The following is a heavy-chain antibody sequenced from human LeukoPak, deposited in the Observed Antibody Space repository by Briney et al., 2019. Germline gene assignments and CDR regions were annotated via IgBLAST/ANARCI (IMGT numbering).Heavy chain of an antibody. J-gene: IGHJ3*02. Sequence: GGSLRLSCAASGFTFSVYSMNWVRQAPGKGLDWVSSISSSSSYIYYADSVKGRFTISRDNAKNSLFLQMNSLRAEDTAVYYCARDLVTMRAFDIWGQGTMVTVSS. CDR3: ARDLVTMRAFDI. CDR2: ISSSSSYI. V-gene: IGHV3-21*01. CDR1: GFTFSVYS. D-gene: IGHD4-11*01.